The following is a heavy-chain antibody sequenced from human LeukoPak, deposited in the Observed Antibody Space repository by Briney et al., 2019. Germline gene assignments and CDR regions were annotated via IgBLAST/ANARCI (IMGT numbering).Heavy chain of an antibody. Sequence: GGSLRLSCAASGITFSRFWMSWVRQAPGKGLGWVAVIWFDGSEEYYADSVKGRFTISRDNSKKTLYLQMNSLRAEDTAVYYCARVYSGAAMVPDVWGQGTTVTVSS. V-gene: IGHV3-33*08. CDR3: ARVYSGAAMVPDV. D-gene: IGHD5-18*01. CDR2: IWFDGSEE. J-gene: IGHJ6*02. CDR1: GITFSRFW.